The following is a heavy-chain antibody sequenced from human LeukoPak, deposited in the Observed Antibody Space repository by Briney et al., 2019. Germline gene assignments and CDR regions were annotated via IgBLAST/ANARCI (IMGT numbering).Heavy chain of an antibody. CDR1: GFTFSSYG. CDR3: AKTILVYDSSGYPLYFDY. D-gene: IGHD3-22*01. V-gene: IGHV3-23*01. CDR2: ISGCGGSI. J-gene: IGHJ4*02. Sequence: GGTLRLSCAPSGFTFSSYGMRWVREAPGEGLEWVSAISGCGGSIFYADSVKGRLTISRDNSKNTLYLQMHSLRAEDTAVYYCAKTILVYDSSGYPLYFDYWGQGTLVTVSS.